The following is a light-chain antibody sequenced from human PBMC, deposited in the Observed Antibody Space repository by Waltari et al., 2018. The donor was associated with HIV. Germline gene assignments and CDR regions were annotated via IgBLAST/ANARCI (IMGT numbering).Light chain of an antibody. CDR2: DVS. J-gene: IGLJ1*01. CDR3: SSYTSSSTYV. CDR1: SSDVGGYNY. V-gene: IGLV2-14*03. Sequence: QSALTQPASASGSPGQSITISCIGTSSDVGGYNYVSWYQQYPGKAPKLMIYDVSSRPSGVSNRFSGSKSDNTASLTISGLQAEDEADYYCSSYTSSSTYVFGGGTKVTVL.